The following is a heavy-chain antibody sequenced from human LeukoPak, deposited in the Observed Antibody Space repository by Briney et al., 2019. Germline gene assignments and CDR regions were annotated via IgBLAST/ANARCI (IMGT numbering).Heavy chain of an antibody. Sequence: KPSQTLSLTCALDGGSVSGYYSSWIRQPPRKRLEWIGKITHSGSTNYTPSLKSRVTISVDTSKNQCSLKLSSGTAADTVVYYCARVDGGYDRDYWGQGTLVTVSS. CDR1: GGSVSGYY. D-gene: IGHD5-12*01. V-gene: IGHV4-34*01. CDR3: ARVDGGYDRDY. CDR2: ITHSGST. J-gene: IGHJ4*02.